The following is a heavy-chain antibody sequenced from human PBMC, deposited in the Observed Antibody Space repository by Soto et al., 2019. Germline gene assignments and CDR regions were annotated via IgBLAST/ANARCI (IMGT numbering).Heavy chain of an antibody. CDR1: GFTFSSYS. CDR3: ARSVRSGSFPYYYYGMDV. J-gene: IGHJ6*02. Sequence: GGSLRLSCAASGFTFSSYSMNWVRKAPGKGLEWVSSISSSRSYIYYADSVKGRFTISRDNAKNTLDLQMHGLRAEDMAVYYCARSVRSGSFPYYYYGMDVWGQGTTVTVS. V-gene: IGHV3-21*01. D-gene: IGHD3-10*01. CDR2: ISSSRSYI.